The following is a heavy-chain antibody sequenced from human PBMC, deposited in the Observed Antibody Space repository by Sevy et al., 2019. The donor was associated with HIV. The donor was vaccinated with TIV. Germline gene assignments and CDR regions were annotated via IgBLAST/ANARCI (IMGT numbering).Heavy chain of an antibody. CDR1: GFTVGSNF. D-gene: IGHD1-26*01. Sequence: GGSLKLSCAVSGFTVGSNFISWVRQAPGKGLEWVSVIWLTGATYYADSVKGRFTISRDNSKNTVYLDMNSLRAEDTAVYYCARGKHVSDYYGSYDYWGQGTLVTVSS. CDR3: ARGKHVSDYYGSYDY. J-gene: IGHJ4*02. V-gene: IGHV3-53*01. CDR2: IWLTGAT.